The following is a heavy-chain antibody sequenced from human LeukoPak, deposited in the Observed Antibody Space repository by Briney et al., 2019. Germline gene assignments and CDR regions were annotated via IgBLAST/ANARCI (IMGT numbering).Heavy chain of an antibody. CDR3: ARGNGLSSGWYEFDF. CDR1: GFTFSSYA. Sequence: GGSLRLSCAASGFTFSSYAIHWVRQAPGKGLEWVSLISFDGSNKYYADSVKGRFAISRDNSKNTLYLQMNSLRPEDAAVYYCARGNGLSSGWYEFDFWGQGALVAVSS. J-gene: IGHJ4*02. CDR2: ISFDGSNK. D-gene: IGHD6-19*01. V-gene: IGHV3-30*09.